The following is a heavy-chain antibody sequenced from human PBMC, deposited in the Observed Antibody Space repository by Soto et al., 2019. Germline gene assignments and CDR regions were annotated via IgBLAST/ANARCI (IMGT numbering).Heavy chain of an antibody. Sequence: QVQLVQSGAEVKKPGASVKVSCKASGYTFTSYGISWVRQAPGQGLEWMGWISAYNGNTNYAQKLQGRVTMTTDTXTXXAYMELRSLRSDDTAVYYCARGRVYYYGSGSRGDYWGQGTLVTVSS. D-gene: IGHD3-10*01. V-gene: IGHV1-18*01. CDR2: ISAYNGNT. J-gene: IGHJ4*02. CDR1: GYTFTSYG. CDR3: ARGRVYYYGSGSRGDY.